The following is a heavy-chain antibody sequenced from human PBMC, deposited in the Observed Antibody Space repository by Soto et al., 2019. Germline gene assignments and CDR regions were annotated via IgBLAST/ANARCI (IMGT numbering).Heavy chain of an antibody. D-gene: IGHD4-4*01. Sequence: QVQLQQWGAGLLKPSETLSLTCAVYGGSFSGYYWSWIRQPPGKGLEWIGEINHSGSTNYNPSLKSRVTISVDTSKNQFSLKLSSVTAADTAVYYCARGASRLILTTGHRGWFDPWGQGTLVTVSS. V-gene: IGHV4-34*01. J-gene: IGHJ5*02. CDR2: INHSGST. CDR1: GGSFSGYY. CDR3: ARGASRLILTTGHRGWFDP.